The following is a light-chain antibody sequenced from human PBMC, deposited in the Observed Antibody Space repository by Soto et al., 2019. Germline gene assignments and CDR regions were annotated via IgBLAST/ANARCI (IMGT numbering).Light chain of an antibody. Sequence: IVLTQSPGTLSLSPGERATLSCRARQSISSNYLAWYQQRPGQAPRLLIFGASYKATGIPDRFSGSGSGTHFTLTIIRLEPEDFAVYYCQQYSSSPPEFTFGPGTRVDSK. CDR2: GAS. CDR1: QSISSNY. CDR3: QQYSSSPPEFT. V-gene: IGKV3-20*01. J-gene: IGKJ3*01.